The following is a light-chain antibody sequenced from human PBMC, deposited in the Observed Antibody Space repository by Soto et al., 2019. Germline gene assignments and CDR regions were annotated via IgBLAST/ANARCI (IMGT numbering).Light chain of an antibody. CDR1: QSVSSN. V-gene: IGKV3-15*01. CDR2: GAS. Sequence: EIVMTQSPVTLSVSPGERATLSCRASQSVSSNLAWYQQKPGQAPRLLIYGASTRATCIPARFSVSGSGTEFTLTISSLQSEYFAVYYCQQYESWPYTFGQGTKLEIK. J-gene: IGKJ2*01. CDR3: QQYESWPYT.